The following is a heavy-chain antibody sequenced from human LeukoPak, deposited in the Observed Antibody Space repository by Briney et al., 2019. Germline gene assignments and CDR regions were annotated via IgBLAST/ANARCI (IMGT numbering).Heavy chain of an antibody. D-gene: IGHD4-11*01. CDR2: INHSGST. J-gene: IGHJ4*02. CDR1: GGSFSGYY. Sequence: SETLSLTCAVYGGSFSGYYWSWIRQPPGKGLEWIGEINHSGSTNYNPSFKSRVTISVDTSKNQFSLKLSSVTAADTAVYYCARDSQQSRVDWGQGTLVTVSS. CDR3: ARDSQQSRVD. V-gene: IGHV4-34*01.